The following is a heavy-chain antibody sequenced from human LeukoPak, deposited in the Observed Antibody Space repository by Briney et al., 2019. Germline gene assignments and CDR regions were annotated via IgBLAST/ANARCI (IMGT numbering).Heavy chain of an antibody. CDR3: AKDVGAIVGATPYYFDY. D-gene: IGHD1-26*01. CDR1: GFTFDDYA. V-gene: IGHV3-9*01. CDR2: ISWNSGSI. Sequence: GRSLRLSCAASGFTFDDYAMHWVRQAPGKGLEWVSGISWNSGSIGYADSVKGRFTISRDNAKNSLYLQMNSLRAEDTALYYCAKDVGAIVGATPYYFDYWGQGTLVTVSS. J-gene: IGHJ4*02.